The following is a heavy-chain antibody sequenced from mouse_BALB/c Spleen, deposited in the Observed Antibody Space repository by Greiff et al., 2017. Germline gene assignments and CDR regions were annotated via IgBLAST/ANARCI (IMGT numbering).Heavy chain of an antibody. CDR1: GFSLTSYG. CDR3: AKKGMDYAMDY. J-gene: IGHJ4*01. CDR2: IWRGGST. Sequence: VKLQESGPSLVQPSQSLSITCTVSGFSLTSYGVHWVRQSPGKGLEWLGVIWRGGSTDYNAAFMSRLSITKDNSKSQVFFKMNSLQADDTAIYYCAKKGMDYAMDYWGQGTSVTVSS. V-gene: IGHV2-5-1*01. D-gene: IGHD2-10*02.